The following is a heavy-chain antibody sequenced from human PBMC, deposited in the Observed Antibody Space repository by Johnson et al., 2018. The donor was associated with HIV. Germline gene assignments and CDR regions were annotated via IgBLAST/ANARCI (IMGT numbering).Heavy chain of an antibody. V-gene: IGHV3-11*04. CDR1: GFTFSDYY. CDR3: AREGLYSGSLGAFDI. D-gene: IGHD1-26*01. J-gene: IGHJ3*02. CDR2: ISIPGNTI. Sequence: QVQLVESGGGLVQPGRSLRLSCAASGFTFSDYYMGWIRQAPGKGLEWISYISIPGNTIYYADSVKGRFTISRDNAKKSLSLHMNRLRAEDAAVHSCAREGLYSGSLGAFDIWGQGTAVTVS.